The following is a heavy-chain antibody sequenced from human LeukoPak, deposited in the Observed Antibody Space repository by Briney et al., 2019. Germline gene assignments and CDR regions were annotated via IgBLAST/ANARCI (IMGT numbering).Heavy chain of an antibody. V-gene: IGHV4-39*07. J-gene: IGHJ4*02. Sequence: SETLSLTCTVSGGSISSSSYYWGWIRQPPGKGLEWIGSIYYSGSTYYNPSLKSRVTISVDTSKNQFSLKLSSVTAADTAVYYCARGRIAVAGTLFDYWGQGTLVTVSS. D-gene: IGHD6-19*01. CDR3: ARGRIAVAGTLFDY. CDR2: IYYSGST. CDR1: GGSISSSSYY.